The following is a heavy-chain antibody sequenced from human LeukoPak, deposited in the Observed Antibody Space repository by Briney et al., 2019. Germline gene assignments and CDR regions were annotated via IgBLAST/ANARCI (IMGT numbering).Heavy chain of an antibody. CDR1: GYTFTDYY. Sequence: ASEKVSCKTSGYTFTDYYLHWVRQAPGQGLEWVGWIHPNTGATHHAQKFQGRLTMTRDTSISTVYMELTRLRSDDTAVYYCARDMGRYSGYDYDYWGQGTLVTASS. J-gene: IGHJ4*02. D-gene: IGHD5-12*01. V-gene: IGHV1-2*02. CDR2: IHPNTGAT. CDR3: ARDMGRYSGYDYDY.